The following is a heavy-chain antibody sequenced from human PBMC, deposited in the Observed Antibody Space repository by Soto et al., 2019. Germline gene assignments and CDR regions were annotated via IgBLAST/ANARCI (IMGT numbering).Heavy chain of an antibody. CDR3: AREVVEVVEATSIGFGP. CDR2: MNTNTNST. D-gene: IGHD2-15*01. V-gene: IGHV1-8*01. CDR1: GYTFTTHD. Sequence: ASVKVSCKASGYTFTTHDIHWVRQAPGQGLEWMGWMNTNTNSTDCAQKFQGRVTLTWNTSISTAYLELRRLKFDDTAVYYCAREVVEVVEATSIGFGPWGQGAVVTVSS. J-gene: IGHJ5*02.